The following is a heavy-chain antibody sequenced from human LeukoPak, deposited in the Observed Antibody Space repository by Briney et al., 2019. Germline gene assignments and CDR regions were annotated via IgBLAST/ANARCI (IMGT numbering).Heavy chain of an antibody. J-gene: IGHJ4*02. D-gene: IGHD3-16*02. CDR2: ISSSSSYI. Sequence: KTGGSLRLSCAASGFTFSSYSMNWVRQAPGKGLEWVSSISSSSSYIYYADSVKGRFTISRDNAKNSLYLQMNSLRAEDTAVYYCARGFTLGRVIAQTIDYWGQGTLVTVSS. CDR1: GFTFSSYS. V-gene: IGHV3-21*01. CDR3: ARGFTLGRVIAQTIDY.